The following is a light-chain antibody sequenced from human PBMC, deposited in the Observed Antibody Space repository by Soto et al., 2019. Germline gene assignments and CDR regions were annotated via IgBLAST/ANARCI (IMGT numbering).Light chain of an antibody. V-gene: IGKV3-20*01. CDR2: GAS. CDR1: QSVSSSY. Sequence: EIVLTQSPGTLSLSPGERATLSCRASQSVSSSYLAWYPQKPDQAPRLIIYGASSRSTGIPDRFSGSGSGTDFTLTIVRLEPEAFEEYYGLQYGNSPITVAQVTRLAIK. J-gene: IGKJ5*01. CDR3: LQYGNSPIT.